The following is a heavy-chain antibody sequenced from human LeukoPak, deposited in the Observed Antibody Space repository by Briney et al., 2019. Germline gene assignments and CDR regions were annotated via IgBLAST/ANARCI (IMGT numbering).Heavy chain of an antibody. Sequence: EASVKVSCKASGGTFSSYAISWVRQAPGQGLEWMGGIIPIFGTANYAQKFQGRVTITADESTSTAYMELSSLRSEDTAVYYCATDRGFGEFPLDYWGQGTLVTVSS. J-gene: IGHJ4*02. V-gene: IGHV1-69*13. D-gene: IGHD3-10*01. CDR2: IIPIFGTA. CDR3: ATDRGFGEFPLDY. CDR1: GGTFSSYA.